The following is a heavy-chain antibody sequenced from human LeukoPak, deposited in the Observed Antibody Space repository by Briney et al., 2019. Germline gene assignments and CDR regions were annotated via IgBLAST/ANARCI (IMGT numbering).Heavy chain of an antibody. V-gene: IGHV3-30*04. CDR3: ARGGITMIVVVINGGFDY. J-gene: IGHJ4*02. CDR1: GFTFSSYA. CDR2: ISYDGSNK. Sequence: GGSLRLSCAASGFTFSSYAMHWVRQAPGKGLEWVAVISYDGSNKYYADSVKGQFTISRDNSKNTLYLQMNSLRAEDTAVYYCARGGITMIVVVINGGFDYWGQGTLVTVSS. D-gene: IGHD3-22*01.